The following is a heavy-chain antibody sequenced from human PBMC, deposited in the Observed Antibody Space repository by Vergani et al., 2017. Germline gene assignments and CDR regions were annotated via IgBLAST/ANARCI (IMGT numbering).Heavy chain of an antibody. J-gene: IGHJ4*02. CDR2: IYPGDSDT. CDR1: GYSFTSYW. V-gene: IGHV5-51*01. D-gene: IGHD3-22*01. CDR3: ARLPYYYASSGYYGGFDY. Sequence: EVQLVPSGAEVKKPGESLKISCKGSGYSFTSYWIGWVRQMPGKGLEWMGIIYPGDSDTRYSPSFQGQVTISADKSISTAYLQGSSLKASDTAMYYCARLPYYYASSGYYGGFDYWGQGTLVTVSS.